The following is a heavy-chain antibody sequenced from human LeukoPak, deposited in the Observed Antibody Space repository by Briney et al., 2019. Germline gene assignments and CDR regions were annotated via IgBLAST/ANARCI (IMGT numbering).Heavy chain of an antibody. D-gene: IGHD3-22*01. CDR3: TTGKYYYDSSVPSFDY. CDR2: IKGKTDGGTT. Sequence: GGSLRLSCAASGFTFSNAWMSWVCQAPGKGLEWVGRIKGKTDGGTTDYAAPVKGRFTISRDDSKNTLYLQMNSLKTEDTAVYYCTTGKYYYDSSVPSFDYWGQGTLVTVSS. J-gene: IGHJ4*02. V-gene: IGHV3-15*01. CDR1: GFTFSNAW.